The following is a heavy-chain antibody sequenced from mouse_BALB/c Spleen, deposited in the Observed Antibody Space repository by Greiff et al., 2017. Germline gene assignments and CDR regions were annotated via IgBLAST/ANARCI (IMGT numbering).Heavy chain of an antibody. V-gene: IGHV1S127*01. D-gene: IGHD2-4*01. CDR3: TRDRMITTPYFDY. Sequence: QVQLKQPGAELVKPGASVKMSCKASGYTFTSYWMHWVKQRPGQGLEWIGVIDPSDSYTSYNQKFKGKATLTVDTSSSTAYMQLSSLTSEDSAVYYCTRDRMITTPYFDYWGQGTTLTVSS. CDR1: GYTFTSYW. CDR2: IDPSDSYT. J-gene: IGHJ2*01.